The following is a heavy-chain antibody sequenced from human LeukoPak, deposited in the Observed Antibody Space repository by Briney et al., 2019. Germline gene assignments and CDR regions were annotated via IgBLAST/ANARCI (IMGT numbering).Heavy chain of an antibody. V-gene: IGHV1-18*01. CDR3: ARQGYGGNPQGAADY. CDR2: ISTYSGST. D-gene: IGHD4-23*01. Sequence: ASVKVSCKASGYTFTNYDFSWVRQAPGQGFEWMGWISTYSGSTNYAQKLQGRVTMTTDTSTSTAYMELRSLSSDDTAVYYCARQGYGGNPQGAADYWGQGTLVTVSS. CDR1: GYTFTNYD. J-gene: IGHJ4*02.